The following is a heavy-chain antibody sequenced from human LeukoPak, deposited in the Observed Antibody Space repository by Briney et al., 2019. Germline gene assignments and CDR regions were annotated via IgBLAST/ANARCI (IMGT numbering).Heavy chain of an antibody. CDR3: AREQQLALDY. D-gene: IGHD6-13*01. Sequence: SETLSLTCTVSGGSISSYYWSWIRQPPGKGLEWIGYIYYSGSTNYNPSLKSRVTIPVDTSKNQFSLKLSSVTAADTAVYYCAREQQLALDYWGQGTLVTVSS. V-gene: IGHV4-59*01. CDR2: IYYSGST. J-gene: IGHJ4*02. CDR1: GGSISSYY.